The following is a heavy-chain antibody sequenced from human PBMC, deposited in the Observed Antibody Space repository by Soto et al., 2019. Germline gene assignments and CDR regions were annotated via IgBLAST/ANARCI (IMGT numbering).Heavy chain of an antibody. J-gene: IGHJ3*02. CDR3: TKALYCSSTSCYSGGDTFHI. CDR1: GFNFRSYA. Sequence: VGSLRLSCKASGFNFRSYAMGWVRQAPGKGLEWVSIIISNGESTYHTDATYYADSVRGRFSISRDNSKNTLSLQMNSLRAEDTAVYYCTKALYCSSTSCYSGGDTFHIWGQGTMVTVSS. CDR2: IISNGEST. V-gene: IGHV3-23*01. D-gene: IGHD2-2*01.